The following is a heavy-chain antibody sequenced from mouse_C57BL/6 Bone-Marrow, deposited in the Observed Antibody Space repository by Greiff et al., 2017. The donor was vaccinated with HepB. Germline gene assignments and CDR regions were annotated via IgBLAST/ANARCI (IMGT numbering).Heavy chain of an antibody. J-gene: IGHJ2*01. Sequence: VKLMESGAELVKPGASVKLSCKASGYTFTEYTIHWVKQRSGQGLEWIGWFYPGSGSIKYNEKFKDKATLTADKSSSTVYMELSRLTSEDSAVYFCARHEDTGDYFDYWGQGTTLTVSS. CDR1: GYTFTEYT. CDR3: ARHEDTGDYFDY. CDR2: FYPGSGSI. V-gene: IGHV1-62-2*01.